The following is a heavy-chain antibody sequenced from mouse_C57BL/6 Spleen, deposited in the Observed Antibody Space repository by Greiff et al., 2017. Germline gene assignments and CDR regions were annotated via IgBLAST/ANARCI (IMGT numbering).Heavy chain of an antibody. Sequence: QVQLQQPGAELVRPGSSVKLSCKASGYTFTSYWMHWVKQRPIQGLEWIGNIDPSDSETHYNQKFKDKATLTVDKSSSTAYMQLSSLTSEDSAVYDCARVPHYYGSSEGYWGQGTTLTVSS. CDR3: ARVPHYYGSSEGY. V-gene: IGHV1-52*01. J-gene: IGHJ2*01. CDR2: IDPSDSET. D-gene: IGHD1-1*01. CDR1: GYTFTSYW.